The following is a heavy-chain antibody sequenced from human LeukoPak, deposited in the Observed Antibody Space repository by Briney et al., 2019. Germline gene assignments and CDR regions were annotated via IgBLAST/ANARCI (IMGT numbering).Heavy chain of an antibody. Sequence: PSETLSLTCTVSAGSISSYYWSWIRQPPGKGLEWIGYVYYSGSTNYNPSLESRITISLDASKNQVSLKLRSVTAADTAVYYCASLGGTYDYWGQGTRVTVSS. CDR2: VYYSGST. J-gene: IGHJ4*02. V-gene: IGHV4-59*08. CDR1: AGSISSYY. CDR3: ASLGGTYDY. D-gene: IGHD1-26*01.